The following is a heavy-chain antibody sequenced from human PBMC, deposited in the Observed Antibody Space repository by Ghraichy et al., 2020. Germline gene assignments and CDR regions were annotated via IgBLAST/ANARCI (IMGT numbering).Heavy chain of an antibody. J-gene: IGHJ6*02. CDR3: AGISPLYCSSTSCTGGMDV. D-gene: IGHD2-2*01. Sequence: ASVKVSCKASGYTFTSYGISWVRQAPGQGLEWMGWISAYNGNTNYAQKLQGRVTMTTDTSTSTAYMELRSLRSDDTAVYYCAGISPLYCSSTSCTGGMDVWGQGTTVTVSS. CDR1: GYTFTSYG. CDR2: ISAYNGNT. V-gene: IGHV1-18*01.